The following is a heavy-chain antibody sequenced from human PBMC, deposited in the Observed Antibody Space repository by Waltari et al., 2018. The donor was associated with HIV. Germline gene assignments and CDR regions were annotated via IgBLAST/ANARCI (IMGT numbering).Heavy chain of an antibody. J-gene: IGHJ6*02. CDR1: GFTFSNYG. D-gene: IGHD6-13*01. CDR3: VKEHQYSHSWYSYYGMDV. Sequence: EVQVLESGGALVQPGGSLRLSCAASGFTFSNYGMSWVRQAPGKGVEWVSTSRGRGGSTYYADSGKGRFTVTRDNSKNTLYLQMNSLRAEDTAVYFCVKEHQYSHSWYSYYGMDVWGQGTTVTVSS. V-gene: IGHV3-23*01. CDR2: SRGRGGST.